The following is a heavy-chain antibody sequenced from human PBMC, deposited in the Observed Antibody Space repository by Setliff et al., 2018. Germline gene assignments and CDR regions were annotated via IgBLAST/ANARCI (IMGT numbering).Heavy chain of an antibody. V-gene: IGHV4-39*07. D-gene: IGHD3-3*01. J-gene: IGHJ6*02. CDR3: AREKGDPNYNFWSGYYLYYYYGMDV. CDR1: GGSISSSSYY. Sequence: PSETLSLTCTVSGGSISSSSYYWGGIRQPPGKGLEWIGSIYYSGSTYYNPSLKSRVTISVDTSKNQFSLKLSSVTAADTAVYYCAREKGDPNYNFWSGYYLYYYYGMDVWGQGTTVTVSS. CDR2: IYYSGST.